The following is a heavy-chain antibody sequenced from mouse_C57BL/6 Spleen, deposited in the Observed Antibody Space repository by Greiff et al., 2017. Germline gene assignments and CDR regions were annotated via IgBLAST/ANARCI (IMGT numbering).Heavy chain of an antibody. CDR1: GFSLTSYG. Sequence: VKLQESGPGLVAPSQSLSITCTVSGFSLTSYGVHWVRQPPGKGLEWLVVIWSDGSTTYNSALKSRLSISKDNSKSQVFLKMNSLQTDDTAMYYCARGDYSNYEGAMDYWGQGTSVTVSS. V-gene: IGHV2-6*03. D-gene: IGHD2-5*01. CDR3: ARGDYSNYEGAMDY. CDR2: IWSDGST. J-gene: IGHJ4*01.